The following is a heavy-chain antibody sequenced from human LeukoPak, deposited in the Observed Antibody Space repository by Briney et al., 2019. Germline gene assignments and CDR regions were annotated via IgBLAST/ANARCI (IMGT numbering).Heavy chain of an antibody. Sequence: PGGSLRLSFAASASTFSRYWMHWVRQTPGEGLVWVSRISIDGTTTTYADSVKGRFTISRDNARNTLYLQMNSLRAEDTAVYYCARFAYDSGSLSWGQGALVTVSS. J-gene: IGHJ5*02. CDR2: ISIDGTTT. V-gene: IGHV3-74*01. CDR3: ARFAYDSGSLS. CDR1: ASTFSRYW. D-gene: IGHD3-10*01.